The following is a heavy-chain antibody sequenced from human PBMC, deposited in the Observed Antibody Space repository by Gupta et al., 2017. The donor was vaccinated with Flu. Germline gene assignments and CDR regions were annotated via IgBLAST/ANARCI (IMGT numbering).Heavy chain of an antibody. V-gene: IGHV4-38-2*01. CDR2: IYHSGST. CDR3: ARLFYCTNGVCYIQKAGDAFDI. CDR1: GYSISSGYY. D-gene: IGHD2-8*01. Sequence: QVQLQESGPGLVKPSETLSLTCAVSGYSISSGYYWGWIRQPPGKGLEWIGSIYHSGSTYYNPSLKSRVTISVDTSKNQFSLKLSSVTAADTAVYYCARLFYCTNGVCYIQKAGDAFDIWGQGTMVTVSS. J-gene: IGHJ3*02.